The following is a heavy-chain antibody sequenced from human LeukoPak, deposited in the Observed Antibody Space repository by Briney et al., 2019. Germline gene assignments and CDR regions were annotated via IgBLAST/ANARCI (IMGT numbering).Heavy chain of an antibody. J-gene: IGHJ6*03. D-gene: IGHD3-16*02. Sequence: SLKVSCKASGGTLSSYAISWVRQAPGQGLEWMGGIIPIFGTANYAQKFQGRVTITADESTSTAYMELSSLRSEDTAVYYCARGSIVAPSYYYYYMDVWGKGTTVTISS. CDR2: IIPIFGTA. CDR3: ARGSIVAPSYYYYYMDV. V-gene: IGHV1-69*13. CDR1: GGTLSSYA.